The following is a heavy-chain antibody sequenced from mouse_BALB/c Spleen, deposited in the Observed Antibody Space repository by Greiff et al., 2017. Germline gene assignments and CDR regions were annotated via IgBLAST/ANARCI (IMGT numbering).Heavy chain of an antibody. CDR3: ASEEKSIYYGPFDY. J-gene: IGHJ2*01. CDR2: ILPGSGST. CDR1: GYTFSSYW. D-gene: IGHD2-1*01. Sequence: QVQLKESGAELMKPGASVKISCKATGYTFSSYWIEWVKQRPGHGLEWIGEILPGSGSTNYNEKFKGKATFTADTSSNTAYMQLSSLTSEDSAVYYCASEEKSIYYGPFDYWGQGTTLTVSS. V-gene: IGHV1-9*01.